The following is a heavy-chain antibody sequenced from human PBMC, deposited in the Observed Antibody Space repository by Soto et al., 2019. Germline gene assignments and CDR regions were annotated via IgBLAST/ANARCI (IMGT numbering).Heavy chain of an antibody. CDR3: ARDQRFLEWLSEPGYYYGMDV. J-gene: IGHJ6*02. CDR2: IYTSGST. V-gene: IGHV4-4*07. D-gene: IGHD3-3*01. CDR1: GGSISSYY. Sequence: PSETLSLTCTVSGGSISSYYWSWIRQPAGKGLEWIGRIYTSGSTNYNPSLKSRVTMSVDTSKNQFSLKLSSVTAADTAVYYCARDQRFLEWLSEPGYYYGMDVWGQGTTVTVS.